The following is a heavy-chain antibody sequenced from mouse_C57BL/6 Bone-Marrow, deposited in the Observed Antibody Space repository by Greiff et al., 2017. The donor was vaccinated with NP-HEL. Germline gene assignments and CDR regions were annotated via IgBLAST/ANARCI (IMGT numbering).Heavy chain of an antibody. Sequence: VQLQQPGTELVKPGASVKLSCKASGYTFTSYWMHWVKQRPGQGLEWIGNINPSNGGTNYNEKFKSKATLTVDKSSSTAYMQLSSLTSEDSAVYYCARGGYYSHWYFDVWGTGTTVTVAS. CDR1: GYTFTSYW. D-gene: IGHD2-12*01. V-gene: IGHV1-53*01. CDR3: ARGGYYSHWYFDV. J-gene: IGHJ1*03. CDR2: INPSNGGT.